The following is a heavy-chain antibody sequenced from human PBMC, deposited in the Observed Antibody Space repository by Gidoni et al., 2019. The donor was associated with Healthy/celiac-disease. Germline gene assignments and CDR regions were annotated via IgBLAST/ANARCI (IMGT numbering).Heavy chain of an antibody. CDR2: IWYDGSNK. CDR1: GFTFSSYG. CDR3: ARGTGSYDSLGTLENAFDI. V-gene: IGHV3-33*01. Sequence: QVQLVESGGGVVQPGRSLRLACAASGFTFSSYGMHWVRQAPGKGLDWVAVIWYDGSNKYYADSVKGRFTISRDNSNNTLYLQMNSLRAEDTAVYYCARGTGSYDSLGTLENAFDIWGQGTMVTVSS. D-gene: IGHD1-26*01. J-gene: IGHJ3*02.